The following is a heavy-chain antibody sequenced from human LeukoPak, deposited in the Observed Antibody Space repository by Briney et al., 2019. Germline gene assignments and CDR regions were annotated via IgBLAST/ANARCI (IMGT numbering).Heavy chain of an antibody. V-gene: IGHV4-34*01. J-gene: IGHJ4*02. D-gene: IGHD1-1*01. Sequence: PSETLSLTCAVYGRSFSGYYWSWIRQPPGKGLEWIGEINHSGSTNYNPSLKSRVTISVDTSKNQFSLKLSSVTAADTAVYYCARGPRQRAFDYWGQGTLVTVSS. CDR1: GRSFSGYY. CDR3: ARGPRQRAFDY. CDR2: INHSGST.